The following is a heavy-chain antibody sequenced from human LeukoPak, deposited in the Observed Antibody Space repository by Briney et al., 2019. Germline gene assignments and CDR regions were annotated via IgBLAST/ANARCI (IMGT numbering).Heavy chain of an antibody. Sequence: PSETLSLTCTVSGYSISSGYYWGWIRQPPGKGLEWIGSIYHSGSTYYNPSLKSRVTISVDTSKNQFSLKLSSVTAADTAVYYCARGDILTGYYKGHDALDIWGQGTMVTVSS. CDR1: GYSISSGYY. CDR3: ARGDILTGYYKGHDALDI. J-gene: IGHJ3*02. CDR2: IYHSGST. D-gene: IGHD3-9*01. V-gene: IGHV4-38-2*02.